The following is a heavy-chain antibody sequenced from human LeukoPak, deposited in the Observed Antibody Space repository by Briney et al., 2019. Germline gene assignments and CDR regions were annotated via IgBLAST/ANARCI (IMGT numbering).Heavy chain of an antibody. Sequence: IHDNGAGTYYADSVKGRFTISRDNSKNTLYLQMNSLRAEDTAVYYCAKQTPYCSSTSCYYYYYMDVWGKGTTVTVSS. V-gene: IGHV3-23*01. CDR3: AKQTPYCSSTSCYYYYYMDV. J-gene: IGHJ6*03. D-gene: IGHD2-2*01. CDR2: IHDNGAGT.